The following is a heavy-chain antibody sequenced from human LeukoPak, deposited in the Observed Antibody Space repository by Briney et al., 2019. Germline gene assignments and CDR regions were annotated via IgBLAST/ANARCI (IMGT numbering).Heavy chain of an antibody. J-gene: IGHJ4*02. Sequence: GGSLRLSCAASGFTFGKHWMSWVPEAPGKGLEGVANIKQIGGEKYYVDSVKGRFTISRDNAKNSLYLQMNSLRAEDTAVYYCARDMHYYDSSGYYYYFDYWGQGALVTVSS. CDR1: GFTFGKHW. CDR3: ARDMHYYDSSGYYYYFDY. CDR2: IKQIGGEK. V-gene: IGHV3-7*01. D-gene: IGHD3-22*01.